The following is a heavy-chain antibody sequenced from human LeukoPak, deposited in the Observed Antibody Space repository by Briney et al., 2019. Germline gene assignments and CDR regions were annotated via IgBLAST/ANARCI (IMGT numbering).Heavy chain of an antibody. J-gene: IGHJ4*02. D-gene: IGHD6-13*01. CDR3: ARYPLSYSSNWHYYFDY. CDR1: GYTLTDHY. V-gene: IGHV1-2*02. Sequence: ASVRVSCKASGYTLTDHYLHWVRQAPGQGLEWMGWVNPRSGATYYAQNFQDRVTMASDTSISSAYMEVSRLTSDDTAMYYCARYPLSYSSNWHYYFDYWGQGTLLTVSS. CDR2: VNPRSGAT.